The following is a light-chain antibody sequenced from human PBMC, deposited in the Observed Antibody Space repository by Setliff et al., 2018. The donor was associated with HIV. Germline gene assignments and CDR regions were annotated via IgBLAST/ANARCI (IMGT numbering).Light chain of an antibody. CDR3: SSYTTSITFV. CDR2: EVS. Sequence: QSVLTQPPYVSGAPGQSVTISCTGSTSDIGHYNRVSWYQQSPGAAPKLIMYEVSHRPSGVPDRFSGSKSGSTASLTISGLQPEDEADYYCSSYTTSITFVFGTGTKVTVL. V-gene: IGLV2-18*02. CDR1: TSDIGHYNR. J-gene: IGLJ1*01.